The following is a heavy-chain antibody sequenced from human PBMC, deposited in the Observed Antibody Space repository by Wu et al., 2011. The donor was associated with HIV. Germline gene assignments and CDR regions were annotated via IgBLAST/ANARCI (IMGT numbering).Heavy chain of an antibody. Sequence: QVQLVQSGVEVKKPGASVKVSCKASGYSFTTYGISWVRQAPGQGLEWMGIIHPVAGSTNYAQKFQGRVTMTRDTSTSTAYMELSSLRSEDTAVYYCARDWGGLEVPSSWNFDFWGQGTLVTVSS. CDR1: GYSFTTYG. D-gene: IGHD2-2*01. V-gene: IGHV1-46*01. J-gene: IGHJ4*02. CDR2: IHPVAGST. CDR3: ARDWGGLEVPSSWNFDF.